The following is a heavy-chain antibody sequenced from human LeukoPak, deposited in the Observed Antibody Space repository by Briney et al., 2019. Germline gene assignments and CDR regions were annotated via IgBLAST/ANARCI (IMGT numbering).Heavy chain of an antibody. Sequence: SVKVSCKASGGTFSSYAISWVRQAPGQGLEWMGGIIPIFGTANYAQKFQGRVTITADESTSTAYMELSSLRSEDTAVYYCARRVVPAAHFDYWGQGTLVTVSS. CDR3: ARRVVPAAHFDY. D-gene: IGHD2-2*01. V-gene: IGHV1-69*13. J-gene: IGHJ4*02. CDR2: IIPIFGTA. CDR1: GGTFSSYA.